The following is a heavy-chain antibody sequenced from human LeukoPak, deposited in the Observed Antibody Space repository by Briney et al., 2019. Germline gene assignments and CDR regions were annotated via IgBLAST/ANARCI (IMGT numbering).Heavy chain of an antibody. J-gene: IGHJ3*02. CDR3: ARGSVYDSSTFDI. D-gene: IGHD3-22*01. CDR1: GGSISSGGYS. Sequence: SEALSLTCAASGGSISSGGYSWGWIRQPPGKGLEFIGYIYHTGSTNYNPSLKSRVAISVDRSKNQFSLKLTSVTAADTAVYYCARGSVYDSSTFDIWGQGTMVTVSS. V-gene: IGHV4-30-2*01. CDR2: IYHTGST.